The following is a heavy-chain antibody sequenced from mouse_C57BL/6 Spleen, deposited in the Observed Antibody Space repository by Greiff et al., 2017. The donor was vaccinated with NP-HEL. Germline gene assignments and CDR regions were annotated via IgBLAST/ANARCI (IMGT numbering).Heavy chain of an antibody. Sequence: DVKLVESGGGLVKPGGSLKLSCAASGFTFSSYAMSWVRQTPEKRLEWVATISDGGSYTYYPDNVKGRFTISRDNAKNNLYLQMSHLKSEDTAMYYCRAMDYWGQGTSVTVSS. V-gene: IGHV5-4*03. CDR1: GFTFSSYA. J-gene: IGHJ4*01. CDR2: ISDGGSYT. CDR3: RAMDY.